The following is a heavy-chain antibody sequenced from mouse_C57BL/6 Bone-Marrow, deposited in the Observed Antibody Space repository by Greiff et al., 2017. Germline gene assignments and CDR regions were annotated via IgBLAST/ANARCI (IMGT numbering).Heavy chain of an antibody. J-gene: IGHJ2*01. CDR3: TYFDY. CDR1: GYTFTDYE. CDR2: IDPETGGT. V-gene: IGHV1-15*01. Sequence: VQVVESGAELVRPGASVTLSCKASGYTFTDYEMHWVKQTPVHGLEWIGAIDPETGGTAYNQKFKGKAILTADKSSSTAYMELRSLTSEDSAVYYCTYFDYWGQGTTLTVSS.